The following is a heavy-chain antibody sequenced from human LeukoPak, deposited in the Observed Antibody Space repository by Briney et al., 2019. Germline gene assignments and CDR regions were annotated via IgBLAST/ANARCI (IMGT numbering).Heavy chain of an antibody. CDR2: IYSGANT. Sequence: GESLRLSCAASGFTLSSTYLSWVRQAPGKGLEWVSVIYSGANTFYAESVKGRFTISRDNSKNTVSLQMNSLRADDTGVYYCARGYFDNWGQGTLVTVSS. J-gene: IGHJ4*02. V-gene: IGHV3-66*01. CDR1: GFTLSSTY. CDR3: ARGYFDN.